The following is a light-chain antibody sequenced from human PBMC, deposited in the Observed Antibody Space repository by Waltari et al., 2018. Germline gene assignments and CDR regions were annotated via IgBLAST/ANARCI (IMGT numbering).Light chain of an antibody. CDR2: DTF. J-gene: IGKJ3*01. Sequence: EIVLTQSPVTLSLSPGERATLSCRASQSVSRYLAWYQQKPGQAPRLLICDTFSRASGIPARFSGSGSGTDFTLTISSLEPEDFAVYYCLHRSNWPPLFTFGPGTKVDIK. V-gene: IGKV3-11*01. CDR3: LHRSNWPPLFT. CDR1: QSVSRY.